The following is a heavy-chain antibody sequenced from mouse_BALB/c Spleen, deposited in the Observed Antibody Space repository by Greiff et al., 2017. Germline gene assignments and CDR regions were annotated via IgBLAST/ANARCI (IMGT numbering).Heavy chain of an antibody. Sequence: EVMLVESGGGLVQPGGSLKLSCAASGFTFSSYTMSWVRQTPEKRLEWVAYISNGGGSTYYPDTVKGRFTISRDNAKNTLYLQMSSLKSEDTAMYYCARLRASTAYWGQGTLVTVSA. CDR2: ISNGGGST. CDR1: GFTFSSYT. J-gene: IGHJ3*01. V-gene: IGHV5-12-2*01. D-gene: IGHD3-1*01. CDR3: ARLRASTAY.